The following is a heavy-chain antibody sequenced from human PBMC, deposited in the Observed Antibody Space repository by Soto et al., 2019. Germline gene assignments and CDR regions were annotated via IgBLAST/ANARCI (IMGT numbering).Heavy chain of an antibody. J-gene: IGHJ4*02. CDR3: ARGTVRDHDFGDH. V-gene: IGHV3-74*01. Sequence: EVQLVESGGDLVQPGGSLRLSCAASGFTFSTYWMHWVRQVPGKGREWVSRMSSDGSSTAYADSVRGRFIISSDNAKNTLYLQMTSLRVDDTAVYYCARGTVRDHDFGDHWGLGTLVAVSS. CDR2: MSSDGSST. CDR1: GFTFSTYW. D-gene: IGHD4-17*01.